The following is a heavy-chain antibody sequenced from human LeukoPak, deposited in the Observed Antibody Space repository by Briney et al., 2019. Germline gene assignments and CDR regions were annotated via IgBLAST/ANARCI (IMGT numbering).Heavy chain of an antibody. CDR2: IIPIFGIA. V-gene: IGHV1-69*04. CDR3: ARDGLFRGYDSSGYYSSY. J-gene: IGHJ4*02. CDR1: GGTFSSYA. Sequence: SVKVSCKASGGTFSSYAISWVRQAPGQGLEWMGRIIPIFGIANYAQKFQGRVSITADKSTSTAYMELSSLRSEDAAVYYCARDGLFRGYDSSGYYSSYWGRGTLVTVSS. D-gene: IGHD3-22*01.